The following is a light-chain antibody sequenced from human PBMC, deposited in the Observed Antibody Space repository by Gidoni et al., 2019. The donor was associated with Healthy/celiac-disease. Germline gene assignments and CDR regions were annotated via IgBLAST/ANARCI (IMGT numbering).Light chain of an antibody. Sequence: QSVLTQPPSVSAAPVQRVTISCTGSSSNIGAGYDVPWYQQLPGTAPKLLIYGNSNRPSGVPDRFSGSKSGTSASLAITGLQAEDEADYYCQSYDSSLSVVFGGGTKLTVL. CDR3: QSYDSSLSVV. CDR2: GNS. V-gene: IGLV1-40*01. J-gene: IGLJ2*01. CDR1: SSNIGAGYD.